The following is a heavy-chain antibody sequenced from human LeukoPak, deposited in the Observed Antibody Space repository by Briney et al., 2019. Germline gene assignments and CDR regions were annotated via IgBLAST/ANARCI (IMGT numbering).Heavy chain of an antibody. CDR2: IYNTGST. Sequence: SQTLSLTCTVSGGSISRSDYYWSWVRQPPGKGLEWIGYIYNTGSTYYNPSLKSRVTISVDTSKNQFSLRLTSVTAADTAVCYCARDVGLLWFGEEGGMDVWGQGTTVTVSS. CDR1: GGSISRSDYY. J-gene: IGHJ6*02. CDR3: ARDVGLLWFGEEGGMDV. V-gene: IGHV4-30-4*01. D-gene: IGHD3-10*01.